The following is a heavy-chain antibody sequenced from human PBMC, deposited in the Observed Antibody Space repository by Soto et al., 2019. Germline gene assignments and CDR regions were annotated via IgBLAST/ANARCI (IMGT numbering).Heavy chain of an antibody. V-gene: IGHV3-30-3*01. Sequence: QVQLVESGGGVVQPGRSLRLSCAASGFTFSSYAMHWVRQAPGKGLEWVAVISYDGSNKYYADSVKGRFTISRDNSKNTLYLQMNSLRAEDTAVYYCARDTGDFDIWGQGTMVTVSS. J-gene: IGHJ3*02. CDR1: GFTFSSYA. CDR2: ISYDGSNK. CDR3: ARDTGDFDI.